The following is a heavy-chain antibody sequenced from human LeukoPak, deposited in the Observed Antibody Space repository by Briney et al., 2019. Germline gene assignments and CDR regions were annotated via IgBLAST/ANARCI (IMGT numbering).Heavy chain of an antibody. J-gene: IGHJ5*02. CDR2: MNPNSGNT. Sequence: GASVKVSCKASGGTFSSYAISWVRQATGQGLEWMGWMNPNSGNTGYAQKFQGRVTMTRNTSISTAYMELSSLRSEDTAVYYCARSKYSTSRLLRRNWFDPWGQGTLVTVSS. CDR1: GGTFSSYA. CDR3: ARSKYSTSRLLRRNWFDP. V-gene: IGHV1-8*02. D-gene: IGHD6-6*01.